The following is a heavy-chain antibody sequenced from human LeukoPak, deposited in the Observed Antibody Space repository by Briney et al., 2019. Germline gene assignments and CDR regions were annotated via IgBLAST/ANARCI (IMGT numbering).Heavy chain of an antibody. V-gene: IGHV4-38-2*02. CDR1: GYSISSGYY. J-gene: IGHJ5*02. CDR3: ARDLVVVTDQNWFDP. CDR2: IYHSGST. D-gene: IGHD2-21*02. Sequence: PSETLSLTCTVSGYSISSGYYWGWIRQPPGRGLEWIGSIYHSGSTYYNPSLKSRVTISVDTSKNQFSLKPSSVTAADTAVYYCARDLVVVTDQNWFDPWGQGTLVTVSS.